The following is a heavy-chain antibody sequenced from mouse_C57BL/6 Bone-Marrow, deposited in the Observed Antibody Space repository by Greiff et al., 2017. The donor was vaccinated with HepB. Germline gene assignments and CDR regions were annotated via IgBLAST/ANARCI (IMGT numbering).Heavy chain of an antibody. CDR3: ARVVTTTRYAMDY. CDR2: IGDGGSYT. J-gene: IGHJ4*01. V-gene: IGHV5-4*03. D-gene: IGHD2-2*01. Sequence: EVNVVESGGGLVKPGGSLKLSCAASGFTFSSYAMSWVRQTPEKRLEWVATIGDGGSYTYYPDNVKGRFTISRDNAKNNLYLQMSHLKSEDTAMYYCARVVTTTRYAMDYWGQGTSVTVSS. CDR1: GFTFSSYA.